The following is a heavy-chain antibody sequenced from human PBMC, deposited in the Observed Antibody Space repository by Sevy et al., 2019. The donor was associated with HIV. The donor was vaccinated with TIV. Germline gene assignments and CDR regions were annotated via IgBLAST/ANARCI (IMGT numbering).Heavy chain of an antibody. CDR2: TSYDGSNT. J-gene: IGHJ4*02. CDR1: GFSFGSYG. Sequence: GGSLRLSCAASGFSFGSYGMHWVRQAPGKGLEWVAVTSYDGSNTNYADSVKGRFTTSRDNSKNTLYLQMNSLRAEDTAVYYCAKEGGAGYTAMVRFDYWGQGTLVTVSS. D-gene: IGHD5-18*01. CDR3: AKEGGAGYTAMVRFDY. V-gene: IGHV3-30*18.